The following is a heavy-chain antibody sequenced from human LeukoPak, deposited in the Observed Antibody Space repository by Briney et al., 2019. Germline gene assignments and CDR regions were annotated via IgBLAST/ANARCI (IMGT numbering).Heavy chain of an antibody. CDR3: ARAGGFAGYMDV. V-gene: IGHV4-34*01. Sequence: NTSETLSLTCAVYGGSFSGYYWSWIRQPPGKGLEWIGEINHSGSTNYNPSLKSRVTISVDTSKNQFSLKLSSVTAADTAVYYCARAGGFAGYMDVWGKGTTVTISS. J-gene: IGHJ6*03. D-gene: IGHD3-16*01. CDR1: GGSFSGYY. CDR2: INHSGST.